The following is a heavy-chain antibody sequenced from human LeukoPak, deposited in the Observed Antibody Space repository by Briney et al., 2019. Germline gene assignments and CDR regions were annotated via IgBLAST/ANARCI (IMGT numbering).Heavy chain of an antibody. V-gene: IGHV4-34*01. CDR1: GGSFSGYY. J-gene: IGHJ4*02. Sequence: SETLSLTCAVYGGSFSGYYWSWIRQPPGKGLEWIGEINHSGSTNYNPSLKSRVTISVDTSKNQFSLKLSSVTAADTAVYYCARHTAAAGGYWGQGTLVTVSS. CDR2: INHSGST. CDR3: ARHTAAAGGY. D-gene: IGHD6-13*01.